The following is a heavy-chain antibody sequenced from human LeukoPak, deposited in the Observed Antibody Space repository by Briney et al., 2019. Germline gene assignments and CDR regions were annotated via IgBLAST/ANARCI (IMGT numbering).Heavy chain of an antibody. D-gene: IGHD1-26*01. CDR2: ISAYNGNT. Sequence: ASVKVSCKASEYTFSSYSFIWVRQAPGQGLEWLGWISAYNGNTNSAQKVQGRVTMTTDTSTSTAYMELRSLRSDDTAVYYCARVSRWELLIDCWGQGTLVTVS. J-gene: IGHJ4*02. CDR3: ARVSRWELLIDC. CDR1: EYTFSSYS. V-gene: IGHV1-18*01.